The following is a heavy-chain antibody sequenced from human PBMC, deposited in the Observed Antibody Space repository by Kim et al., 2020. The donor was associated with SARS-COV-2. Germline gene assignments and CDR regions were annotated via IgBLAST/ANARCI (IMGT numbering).Heavy chain of an antibody. Sequence: GGSLRLSCAASGFTFSAYWMHWVRQAPGKGLVWVSRLNIDGSTTRYADSVKGRFTISRDNAKNTLYLQVNSLRAEDTAVYYCARGSLVGAPNAHYYYYGMDVWGQGTTVTVSS. CDR2: LNIDGSTT. CDR1: GFTFSAYW. V-gene: IGHV3-74*01. J-gene: IGHJ6*02. CDR3: ARGSLVGAPNAHYYYYGMDV. D-gene: IGHD1-26*01.